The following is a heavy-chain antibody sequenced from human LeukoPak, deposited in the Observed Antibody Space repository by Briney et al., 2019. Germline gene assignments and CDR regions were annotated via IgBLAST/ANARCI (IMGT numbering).Heavy chain of an antibody. V-gene: IGHV3-53*01. CDR2: FYSDGST. CDR3: ARAKRAADFFEGFDS. CDR1: GFTVSSNY. J-gene: IGHJ4*02. Sequence: GGSLRLSCAVSGFTVSSNYMNWARQAPGKGLEWVSIFYSDGSTFYADSVRGRFTISRDNSKNTLFLQMNSLRAEDTAVYYCARAKRAADFFEGFDSWGQGTLVTVSS. D-gene: IGHD6-13*01.